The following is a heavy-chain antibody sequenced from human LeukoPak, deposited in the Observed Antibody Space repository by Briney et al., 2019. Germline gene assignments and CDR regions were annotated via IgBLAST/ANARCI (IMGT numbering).Heavy chain of an antibody. CDR3: ARGGLYYYYYYMDV. J-gene: IGHJ6*03. CDR1: GGTFSSYA. V-gene: IGHV1-69*06. D-gene: IGHD3-16*01. Sequence: ASVKVSCKASGGTFSSYAISWVRQAPGQGLEWMGGIIPIFGTANYAQMFQGRVTITADKSTSTAYMELSSLRSEDTAVYYCARGGLYYYYYYMDVWGKGTTVTASS. CDR2: IIPIFGTA.